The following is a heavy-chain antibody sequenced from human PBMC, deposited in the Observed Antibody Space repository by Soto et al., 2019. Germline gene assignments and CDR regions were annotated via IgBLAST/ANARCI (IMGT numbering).Heavy chain of an antibody. Sequence: SETLSLTCAVYGGSFSGYYWSWIRQPPGKGLEWIGEINHSGSTNYNPSLKSRVTISVDTSKNQFSLKLSSVTAADTAVYYCARADYGSGSYSDYWGQGTLVTVSS. CDR2: INHSGST. CDR1: GGSFSGYY. CDR3: ARADYGSGSYSDY. D-gene: IGHD3-10*01. V-gene: IGHV4-34*01. J-gene: IGHJ4*02.